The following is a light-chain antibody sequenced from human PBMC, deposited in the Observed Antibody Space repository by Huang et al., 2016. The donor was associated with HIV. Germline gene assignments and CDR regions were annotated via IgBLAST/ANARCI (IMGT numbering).Light chain of an antibody. Sequence: DIVMTQSPDSLAVSLGEAATLTCRSSQSVLSSATNKNYLAWFQQKSGQSPKLLLFWASTREAGGPDRFSASGSGTHFTLTINNVKTEDVAIYYCQQYYTSPQTFGPGTRLEI. CDR1: QSVLSSATNKNY. V-gene: IGKV4-1*01. CDR3: QQYYTSPQT. CDR2: WAS. J-gene: IGKJ1*01.